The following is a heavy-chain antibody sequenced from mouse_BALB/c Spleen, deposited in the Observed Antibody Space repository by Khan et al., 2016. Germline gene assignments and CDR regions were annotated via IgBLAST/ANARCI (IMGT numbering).Heavy chain of an antibody. Sequence: EVKLLESGGGLVQPGGSLKLSCAASGFDFSGYWMNWVRQAPGTGLEWIGEINPDSSTINYKPSLKDKFIISRDNAKNTLFLQMSTVRSDDTSLYYCLRLHYYGFVDYWGQGTTLTVSS. D-gene: IGHD1-2*01. CDR1: GFDFSGYW. V-gene: IGHV4-1*02. CDR2: INPDSSTI. CDR3: LRLHYYGFVDY. J-gene: IGHJ2*01.